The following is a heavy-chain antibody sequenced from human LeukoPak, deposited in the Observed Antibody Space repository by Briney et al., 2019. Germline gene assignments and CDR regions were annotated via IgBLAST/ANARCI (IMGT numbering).Heavy chain of an antibody. CDR3: ARDSSSDYFDY. CDR1: GGSISSSSYY. Sequence: PSETLSLTCTVSGGSISSSSYYWGWIRQPPGKGLEWIGSIYYGGSTYYNPSLKSRVTISVDTSKNQFSLKLSSVTAADTAVYYCARDSSSDYFDYWGQGTLVTVSS. CDR2: IYYGGST. J-gene: IGHJ4*02. D-gene: IGHD6-6*01. V-gene: IGHV4-39*07.